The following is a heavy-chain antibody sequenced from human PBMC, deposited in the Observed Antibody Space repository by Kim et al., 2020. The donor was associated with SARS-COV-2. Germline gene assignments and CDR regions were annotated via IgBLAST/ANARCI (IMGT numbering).Heavy chain of an antibody. Sequence: ASVKVSCKASGYTFTSYYMHWVRQAPGQGLEWMGIINPSGGSTSYAQKFQGRVTMTRDTSTSTVYMELSSLRSEDTAVYYCARVYMGSGSYHDAFDIWGQGTMVTVSS. J-gene: IGHJ3*02. CDR3: ARVYMGSGSYHDAFDI. CDR2: INPSGGST. V-gene: IGHV1-46*01. D-gene: IGHD3-10*01. CDR1: GYTFTSYY.